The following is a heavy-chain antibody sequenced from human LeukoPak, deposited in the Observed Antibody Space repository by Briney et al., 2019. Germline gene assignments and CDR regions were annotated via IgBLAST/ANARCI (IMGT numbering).Heavy chain of an antibody. CDR1: GGSISSYY. J-gene: IGHJ4*02. D-gene: IGHD5-18*01. CDR2: IYYSGST. Sequence: SETLSLTCTVSGGSISSYYWSWIRQPPGKGLEWIGYIYYSGSTNYNASLKSRLTISADTSKNQFSLKLSSVTAADTAVYFCARHEGYSYAFAYCGQGTLVTVSS. CDR3: ARHEGYSYAFAY. V-gene: IGHV4-59*08.